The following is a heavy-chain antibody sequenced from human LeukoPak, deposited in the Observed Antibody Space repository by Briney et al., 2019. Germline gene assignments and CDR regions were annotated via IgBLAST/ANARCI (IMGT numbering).Heavy chain of an antibody. J-gene: IGHJ4*02. V-gene: IGHV4-59*01. CDR3: ARAGYYDSSGLQDM. CDR1: GGSISSYY. CDR2: IYYSGST. D-gene: IGHD3-22*01. Sequence: RPSETLSLTCTVSGGSISSYYWSWIRQPPGKGLEWIGYIYYSGSTNYNPSLKSRVTISVDTSKNQFSLKLSSVTAADTAVYYCARAGYYDSSGLQDMWRQGTLVSVS.